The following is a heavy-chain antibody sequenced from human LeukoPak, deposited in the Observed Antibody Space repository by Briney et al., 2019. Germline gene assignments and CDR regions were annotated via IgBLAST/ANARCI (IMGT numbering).Heavy chain of an antibody. V-gene: IGHV4-61*02. D-gene: IGHD3-22*01. CDR2: IYTSGST. CDR3: ARARHSSGYYWDY. J-gene: IGHJ4*02. Sequence: SQTLSLTCTVSGGSISSGSYYWSWIRQPAGKGLEWIGRIYTSGSTNYNPSLKSRVTISVDTSKNQFSLKLSSVTAADTAVYYCARARHSSGYYWDYWGQGTLVTVSS. CDR1: GGSISSGSYY.